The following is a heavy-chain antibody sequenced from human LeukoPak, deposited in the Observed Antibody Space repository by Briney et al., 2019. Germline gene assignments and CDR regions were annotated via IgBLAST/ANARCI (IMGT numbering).Heavy chain of an antibody. V-gene: IGHV3-53*01. D-gene: IGHD3-3*01. CDR1: GFTVSSNY. Sequence: GGSLRLSCAASGFTVSSNYMSWVRQAPGKGLEWVSVIYSGGNTYYADSVKGRFTISRDNSKDTLYLQMNSLRAEDTAVYYCARDSGLTIFGVTWGQGTLVTVSS. CDR2: IYSGGNT. J-gene: IGHJ5*02. CDR3: ARDSGLTIFGVT.